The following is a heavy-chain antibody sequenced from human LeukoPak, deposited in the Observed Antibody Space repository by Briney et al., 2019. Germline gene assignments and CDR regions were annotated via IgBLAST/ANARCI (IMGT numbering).Heavy chain of an antibody. Sequence: PSETLSLTCAVYGGSFSGYYWSWIRQPPGKGLEWIGEINHSGSTNYNPSLKSRATISVDTSKNQFSLKLSSVTAADTAVYYCARLNRRKVGDKAVVVPAAHFDYWGQGTLVTVSS. D-gene: IGHD2-2*01. V-gene: IGHV4-34*01. CDR1: GGSFSGYY. CDR2: INHSGST. J-gene: IGHJ4*02. CDR3: ARLNRRKVGDKAVVVPAAHFDY.